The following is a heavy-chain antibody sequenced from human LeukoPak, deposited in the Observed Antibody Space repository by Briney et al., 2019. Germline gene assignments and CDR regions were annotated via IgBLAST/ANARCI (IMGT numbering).Heavy chain of an antibody. CDR1: GYIFTSYW. J-gene: IGHJ3*02. CDR2: IYPGDSDT. CDR3: ARQHGDGYNEGAFDI. D-gene: IGHD5-24*01. Sequence: GESLKISCKGSGYIFTSYWIGWVRPMPGKGLELMGIIYPGDSDTRYSPSFQGQVTISADKSISTAYLQWSSLKASDTAMYYCARQHGDGYNEGAFDIWGQGTMVTVSS. V-gene: IGHV5-51*01.